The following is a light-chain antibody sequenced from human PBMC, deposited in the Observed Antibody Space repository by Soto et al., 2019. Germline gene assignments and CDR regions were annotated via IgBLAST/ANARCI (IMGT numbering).Light chain of an antibody. CDR1: SSDVGGYIY. V-gene: IGLV2-14*01. Sequence: QSVLTQPASVSGSPGQSIAISCTGTSSDVGGYIYVSWYQHHPGKAPKLMIYEVSNRPSGASNRFSGSKSGNTASLTISGLQAEDEADYYCSSYTSSSTYVFGTGTKVTVL. CDR2: EVS. CDR3: SSYTSSSTYV. J-gene: IGLJ1*01.